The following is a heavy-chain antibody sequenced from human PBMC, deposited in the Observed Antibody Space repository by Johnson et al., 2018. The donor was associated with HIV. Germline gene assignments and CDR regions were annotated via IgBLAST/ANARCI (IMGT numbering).Heavy chain of an antibody. CDR1: GFIVSGNY. CDR2: SATDGRGT. CDR3: VRGLDI. J-gene: IGHJ3*02. V-gene: IGHV3-53*01. Sequence: MMLVESGGGLIQPGGSLRLSCAASGFIVSGNYMSWVRQAPGKGLEWVSVVSATDGRGTTYADSVRGRFTISRDDAKNTLYLQMNSLRAEDTAVYYCVRGLDIWGQGTVVTVSS.